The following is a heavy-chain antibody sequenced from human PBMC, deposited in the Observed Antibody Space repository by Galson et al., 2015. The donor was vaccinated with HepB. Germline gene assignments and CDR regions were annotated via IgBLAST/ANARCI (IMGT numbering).Heavy chain of an antibody. D-gene: IGHD3-3*01. Sequence: SLRLSCAASGFTVSSNYMSWVRQAPGKGLEWVSVIYSGGSTYYADSVKGRFTISRDNSKNTLYLQMNSLRAEDTAVYYCARTYYDFWSGQNDYWGQGTLVTVSS. CDR1: GFTVSSNY. J-gene: IGHJ4*02. CDR3: ARTYYDFWSGQNDY. V-gene: IGHV3-53*01. CDR2: IYSGGST.